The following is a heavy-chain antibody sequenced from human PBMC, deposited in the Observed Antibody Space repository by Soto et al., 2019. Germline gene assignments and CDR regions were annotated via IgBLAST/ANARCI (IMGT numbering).Heavy chain of an antibody. CDR1: GFTFSSYA. V-gene: IGHV3-23*01. D-gene: IGHD3-3*01. Sequence: GGSLRLSCAASGFTFSSYAMSWVRQAPGKGLEWVSAISGSSGSTYYADSVKGRFTISRDNSKNTLYLQMNSLRAEDTAVYYCAKDPARGYDFWSGYQYFDYRGQGTLVTVSS. CDR2: ISGSSGST. CDR3: AKDPARGYDFWSGYQYFDY. J-gene: IGHJ4*02.